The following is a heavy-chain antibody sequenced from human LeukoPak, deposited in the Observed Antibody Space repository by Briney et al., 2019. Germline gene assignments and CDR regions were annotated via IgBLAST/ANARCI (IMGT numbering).Heavy chain of an antibody. V-gene: IGHV4-4*07. CDR3: ARETWAYYYGSGSYRWFDP. CDR1: GGSLSSYY. Sequence: SETLSLTCTVSGGSLSSYYWSWIRQPAGKGLEWIGRIYTSGSTNYNPSLKSRVTMSVDTSKNQFSLKLSSVTAEDTAVYYCARETWAYYYGSGSYRWFDPWGQGTLVTVSS. D-gene: IGHD3-10*01. J-gene: IGHJ5*02. CDR2: IYTSGST.